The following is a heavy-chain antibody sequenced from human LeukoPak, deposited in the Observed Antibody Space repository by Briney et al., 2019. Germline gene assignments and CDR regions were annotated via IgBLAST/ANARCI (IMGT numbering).Heavy chain of an antibody. V-gene: IGHV3-7*01. D-gene: IGHD2-2*01. J-gene: IGHJ4*02. Sequence: GGSLRLSCAASGFTFSSYWMSWVRQAPGKGLEWVANIKQDGSEKYYVDSVKGRFTISRDNAKNSLYLQMNSLRAEDTAVYYCARRYSSSTSCYPHFDYWGQGTLVTVSS. CDR2: IKQDGSEK. CDR1: GFTFSSYW. CDR3: ARRYSSSTSCYPHFDY.